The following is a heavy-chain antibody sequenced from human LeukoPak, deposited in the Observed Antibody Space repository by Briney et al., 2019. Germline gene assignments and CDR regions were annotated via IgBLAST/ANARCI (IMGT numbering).Heavy chain of an antibody. V-gene: IGHV3-11*04. CDR1: GFTFSDSY. CDR2: ISGSGHDI. CDR3: ARHLSGVAGYTYGRGIDY. Sequence: GGSLRLSCAASGFTFSDSYMTWARQAPGKGVEWVAYISGSGHDINYSESAKGRFTISRDNAKNSLYLQMSSLRAEDTAVYYCARHLSGVAGYTYGRGIDYWGLGTLVTVSS. J-gene: IGHJ4*02. D-gene: IGHD5-18*01.